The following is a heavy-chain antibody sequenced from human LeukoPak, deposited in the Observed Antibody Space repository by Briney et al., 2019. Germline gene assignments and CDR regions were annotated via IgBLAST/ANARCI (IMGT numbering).Heavy chain of an antibody. Sequence: PGGSLRLSCTVSGFTVSSNSMSWVRQAPGKGLEWVSFIYSDNTHYSDSVKGRFTISRDNSKNTLYLQMNSLRVEDTAVYSCARRAGAYSHPYDYWGQGTLVTVSS. CDR2: IYSDNT. J-gene: IGHJ4*02. CDR3: ARRAGAYSHPYDY. D-gene: IGHD4/OR15-4a*01. V-gene: IGHV3-53*01. CDR1: GFTVSSNS.